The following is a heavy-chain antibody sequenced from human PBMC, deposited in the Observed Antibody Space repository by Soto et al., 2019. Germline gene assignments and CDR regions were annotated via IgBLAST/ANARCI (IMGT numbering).Heavy chain of an antibody. CDR3: ARGVSLILAVQGDAPAKYYFDS. J-gene: IGHJ4*02. CDR2: INQSGST. D-gene: IGHD2-15*01. Sequence: PLETLSLTCAVYGGSFSGYYWSWIRQPPGKGLEWIGEINQSGSTNQNPSLKSRVTISVDTSKNQFSLKLRSVTAADAAVYYCARGVSLILAVQGDAPAKYYFDSWGQGTLVTVSS. V-gene: IGHV4-34*01. CDR1: GGSFSGYY.